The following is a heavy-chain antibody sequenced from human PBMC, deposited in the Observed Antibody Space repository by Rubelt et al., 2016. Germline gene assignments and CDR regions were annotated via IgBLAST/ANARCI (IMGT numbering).Heavy chain of an antibody. CDR3: AHRKYGWCDH. CDR2: IDWEGDK. Sequence: QVTLRESGPALVKPTQTLTLTSTFSGFSLTTNQMCVSWMRQSPGKALEWLARIDWEGDKYYTTSLRTRLTISKDTSKNQLVLTMTNMDPGDTATGCGAHRKYGWCDHWGQGTPVTVSS. V-gene: IGHV2-70*15. D-gene: IGHD1-26*01. CDR1: GFSLTTNQMC. J-gene: IGHJ5*02.